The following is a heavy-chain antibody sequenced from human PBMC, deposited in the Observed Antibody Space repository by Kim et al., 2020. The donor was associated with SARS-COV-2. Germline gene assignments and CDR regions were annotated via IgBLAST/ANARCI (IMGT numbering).Heavy chain of an antibody. CDR3: ARAWGGYCSGGSCRWFDP. V-gene: IGHV1-2*06. J-gene: IGHJ5*02. D-gene: IGHD2-15*01. CDR1: GYTFTGYY. CDR2: INPNSGGT. Sequence: ASVKVSCKASGYTFTGYYMHWVRQAPGQGLEWMGRINPNSGGTNYAQKFQGRVTMTRDTSISTAYMELSRLRSDDTAVYYCARAWGGYCSGGSCRWFDPWGQGTLVTVSS.